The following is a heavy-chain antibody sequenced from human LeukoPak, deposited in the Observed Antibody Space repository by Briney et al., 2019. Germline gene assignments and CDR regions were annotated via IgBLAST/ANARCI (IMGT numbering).Heavy chain of an antibody. CDR2: IKPDGSEK. D-gene: IGHD2-21*01. V-gene: IGHV3-7*01. Sequence: GGSLRLSCAASAFTFSTYSMNWVRQAPGKGLEWVANIKPDGSEKNYVDSVKGRFTISRDNARNSLYLQMNSLRAEDTAVYYCASILWWDIGFDYWGQGTLVTVSS. CDR3: ASILWWDIGFDY. J-gene: IGHJ4*02. CDR1: AFTFSTYS.